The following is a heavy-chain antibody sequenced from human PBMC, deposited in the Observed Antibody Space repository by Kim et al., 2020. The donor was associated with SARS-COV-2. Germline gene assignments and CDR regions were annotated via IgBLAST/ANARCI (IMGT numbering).Heavy chain of an antibody. Sequence: GGSLRLSCAASGFTFSSYAMSWVRQAPGKGLEWVSAISGSGGSTYYADSVKGRFTISRDNSKNTLYLQMNSLIAEDTAVYYCAKGQVLFLEWLSCYYYYGMDVWGPGTTVTVSS. CDR1: GFTFSSYA. D-gene: IGHD3-3*01. CDR3: AKGQVLFLEWLSCYYYYGMDV. CDR2: ISGSGGST. V-gene: IGHV3-23*01. J-gene: IGHJ6*02.